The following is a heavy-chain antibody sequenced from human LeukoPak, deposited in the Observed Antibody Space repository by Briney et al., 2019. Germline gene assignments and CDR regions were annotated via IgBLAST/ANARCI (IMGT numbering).Heavy chain of an antibody. CDR3: ANLLQPNPG. J-gene: IGHJ4*02. Sequence: GGSLTLSCAASGFTFSSYGMHWVRQAPGKGLEWVAVIWYDGSNKYYADSVKGRFTISRDNSKNTLYLQMNSLRAEDTAVYYCANLLQPNPGWGQGTLVTVSS. D-gene: IGHD1-14*01. V-gene: IGHV3-33*06. CDR1: GFTFSSYG. CDR2: IWYDGSNK.